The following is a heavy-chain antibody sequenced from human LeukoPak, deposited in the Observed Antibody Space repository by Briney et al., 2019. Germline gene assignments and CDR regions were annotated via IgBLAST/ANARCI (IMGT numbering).Heavy chain of an antibody. V-gene: IGHV3-7*01. Sequence: QSGGSLRLSCVGYGFTFSTYWMSWVRQAPGKGLEWVANIKQDGGEKYYVDSVKGRFTISRDNAKDSLYLQMNSLRAEDTAVYYCTSTTSAGSRDVWGQGTTVTVSS. CDR2: IKQDGGEK. CDR1: GFTFSTYW. D-gene: IGHD6-13*01. CDR3: TSTTSAGSRDV. J-gene: IGHJ6*02.